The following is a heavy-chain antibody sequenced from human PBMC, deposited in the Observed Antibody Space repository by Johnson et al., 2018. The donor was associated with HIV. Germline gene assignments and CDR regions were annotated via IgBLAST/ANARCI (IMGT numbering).Heavy chain of an antibody. CDR2: IRNDGSNK. Sequence: QEKLVESGGGLIQPGGSLRLSCAASGFSFSSYGMHWVRQAPGKGLEWVAFIRNDGSNKYYADSVKGRFTISRDNSKNTLYLQMNSLRAEYTAVYYCAKLPVLYGDVDDAFDIWGQGTMVTVSS. J-gene: IGHJ3*02. CDR1: GFSFSSYG. V-gene: IGHV3-30*02. D-gene: IGHD4-17*01. CDR3: AKLPVLYGDVDDAFDI.